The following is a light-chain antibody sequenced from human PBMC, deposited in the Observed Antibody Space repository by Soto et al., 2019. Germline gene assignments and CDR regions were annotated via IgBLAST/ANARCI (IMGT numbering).Light chain of an antibody. J-gene: IGKJ1*01. CDR3: QQYDTWPPWT. Sequence: EIVMTQSPATLSVSPGERATLSCRASQSVSSNLAWYQQIPGQAPRLLIHGASTRAAGIPARFSGSGSATEFTLTISSLQSEDFAVYYCQQYDTWPPWTFGQGTKVEIK. CDR1: QSVSSN. V-gene: IGKV3-15*01. CDR2: GAS.